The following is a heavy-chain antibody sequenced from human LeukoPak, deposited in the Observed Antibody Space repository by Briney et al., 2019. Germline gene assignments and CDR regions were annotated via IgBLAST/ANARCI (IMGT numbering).Heavy chain of an antibody. V-gene: IGHV3-30*18. J-gene: IGHJ4*02. CDR3: AKDDGYSYGKFDY. Sequence: PGGSLRLSCVASGFTFSRYGMHWVRQAPGKGLEWAAVILYDGSNKYYADSAKGRFTISRDNSKNTLYLQMNSLRAEDTAVYYCAKDDGYSYGKFDYWGQGTLVTVSS. D-gene: IGHD5-18*01. CDR2: ILYDGSNK. CDR1: GFTFSRYG.